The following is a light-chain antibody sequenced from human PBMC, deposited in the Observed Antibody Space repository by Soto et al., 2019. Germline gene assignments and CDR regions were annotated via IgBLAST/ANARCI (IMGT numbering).Light chain of an antibody. V-gene: IGKV3-20*01. Sequence: IVLTQSQATLSSFPGDRVTLSCRASQDINTRLAWYQHRPGQAPRLLIYAASSRATGSPDRFSGGGSGTDFTLTISRLEPEDFTVYYSQDYGYSPNSFGQGRRLE. CDR3: QDYGYSPNS. CDR1: QDINTR. CDR2: AAS. J-gene: IGKJ5*01.